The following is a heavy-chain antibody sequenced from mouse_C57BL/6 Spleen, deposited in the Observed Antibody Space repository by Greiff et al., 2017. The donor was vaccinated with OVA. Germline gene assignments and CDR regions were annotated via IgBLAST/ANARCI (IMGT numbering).Heavy chain of an antibody. CDR3: ASSGYDSFYAMDY. CDR2: IHPSDSDT. D-gene: IGHD3-2*02. CDR1: GYTFTSYW. J-gene: IGHJ4*01. V-gene: IGHV1-74*01. Sequence: VQLQQPGAELVKPGASVKVSCKASGYTFTSYWMHWVKQRPGQGLEWIGRIHPSDSDTNYNQKFKGKATLTVDKSSSTAYMQLSSLTSEDSAVYYCASSGYDSFYAMDYWGQGTSVTVSS.